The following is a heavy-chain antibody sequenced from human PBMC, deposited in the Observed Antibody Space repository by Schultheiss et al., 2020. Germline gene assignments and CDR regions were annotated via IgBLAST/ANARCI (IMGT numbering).Heavy chain of an antibody. CDR3: SSRTSRPQSFFMDV. CDR2: IYHSGST. D-gene: IGHD1-14*01. Sequence: SETLSLTCTVSGGSISSGGYYWSWIRQHPGKGLEWIGYIYHSGSTYYNPSLKSRVTISVDTSKNQFSLKLTSVTAADTAVYYCSSRTSRPQSFFMDVWDKGTPVTGYS. J-gene: IGHJ6*03. CDR1: GGSISSGGYY. V-gene: IGHV4-30-2*01.